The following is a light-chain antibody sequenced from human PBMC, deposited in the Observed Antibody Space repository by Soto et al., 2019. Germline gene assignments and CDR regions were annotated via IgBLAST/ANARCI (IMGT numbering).Light chain of an antibody. CDR2: GAS. CDR1: QSVSSN. J-gene: IGKJ5*01. CDR3: QQYNNWPPIT. Sequence: EIVMTQSPATPSVSPGEGVTRSFRASQSVSSNLAWYQQRPGQAPRLLIYGASTRATGIPARFSGSGSGTEFTLTISSLQSEDFAVYYCQQYNNWPPITFGQGTRLEI. V-gene: IGKV3-15*01.